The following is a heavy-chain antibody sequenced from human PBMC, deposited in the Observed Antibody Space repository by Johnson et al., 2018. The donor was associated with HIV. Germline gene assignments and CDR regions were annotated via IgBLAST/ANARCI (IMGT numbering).Heavy chain of an antibody. D-gene: IGHD1-1*01. J-gene: IGHJ3*02. Sequence: VQLVESGGGWVQPGRSLRVSCAASGFTFSSYAMSWVRQAPGKGLEWVSAISGSGGSTTYYADSVKGRFTISRDNAKNSLYLQMNSLRAEDTAVYYCATSTASDALDIWGQGTMVTVSS. V-gene: IGHV3-23*04. CDR1: GFTFSSYA. CDR2: ISGSGGSTT. CDR3: ATSTASDALDI.